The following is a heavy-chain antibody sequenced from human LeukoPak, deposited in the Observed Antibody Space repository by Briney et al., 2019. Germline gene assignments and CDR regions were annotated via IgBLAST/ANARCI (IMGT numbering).Heavy chain of an antibody. CDR3: ARHYYDSRGEAFDI. D-gene: IGHD3-22*01. V-gene: IGHV4-59*11. J-gene: IGHJ3*02. CDR1: GDSIGSHY. CDR2: IFYVGST. Sequence: SETLSLTCTVSGDSIGSHYWSWIRQPPGKGLEWIGYIFYVGSTNYNPSLKSRVTISVDTSKNQFSLKLNSVTAAHTAVYYCARHYYDSRGEAFDIWGQGTMVTVSS.